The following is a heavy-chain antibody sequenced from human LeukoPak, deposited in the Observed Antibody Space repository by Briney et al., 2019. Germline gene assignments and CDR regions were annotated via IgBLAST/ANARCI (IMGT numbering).Heavy chain of an antibody. Sequence: GGSLRLSCAASGFTVSSYWMHWVRQAPGKGLVWVSRINSDGSSTSYADSVKGRFTISRDNAKNTLYLQMNSLRAEDTAVYYCARDPDFWSGYFDYWGQGTLVTVSS. D-gene: IGHD3-3*01. CDR2: INSDGSST. V-gene: IGHV3-74*01. CDR1: GFTVSSYW. CDR3: ARDPDFWSGYFDY. J-gene: IGHJ4*02.